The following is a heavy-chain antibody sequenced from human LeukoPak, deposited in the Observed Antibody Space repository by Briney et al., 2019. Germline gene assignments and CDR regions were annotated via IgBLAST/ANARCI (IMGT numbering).Heavy chain of an antibody. CDR3: ARESGYSYGYELDYYYGMDV. D-gene: IGHD5-18*01. J-gene: IGHJ6*02. CDR1: GGTFSSYA. Sequence: SVKVSCKASGGTFSSYAISWVRQAPGQGLEWMGGIIPIFGTANYAQKFQGRVTMTRDTSTSTVYMELSSLRSEDTAVYYCARESGYSYGYELDYYYGMDVWGQGTTVTVSS. CDR2: IIPIFGTA. V-gene: IGHV1-69*05.